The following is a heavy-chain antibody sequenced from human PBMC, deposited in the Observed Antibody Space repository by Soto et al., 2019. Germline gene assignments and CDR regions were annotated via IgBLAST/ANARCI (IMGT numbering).Heavy chain of an antibody. V-gene: IGHV1-58*01. CDR3: AALKAAAGDYFDY. CDR2: IVVGSGNT. Sequence: GASVKVSCKASGFTFTSSAVQWVRQARGQRLEWIGWIVVGSGNTNYAQKFQERVTITRDMSTSTAYMELSSLRSEDTAVYYCAALKAAAGDYFDYWGQGTLVTVSS. D-gene: IGHD6-13*01. CDR1: GFTFTSSA. J-gene: IGHJ4*02.